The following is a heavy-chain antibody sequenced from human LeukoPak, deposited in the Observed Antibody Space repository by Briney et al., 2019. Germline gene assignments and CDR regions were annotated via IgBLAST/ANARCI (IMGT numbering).Heavy chain of an antibody. CDR3: ARGLGFWSGYYNAFDI. Sequence: PGGSLRLSCAASGFTFSSYWMHWVRQAPGKGMMWVSRINSDGSSTTYADSVKGRFTISRDNAKNTLYLQMNSLRAEDTAVYYCARGLGFWSGYYNAFDIWGQGTMVTVSS. CDR2: INSDGSST. D-gene: IGHD3-3*01. J-gene: IGHJ3*02. CDR1: GFTFSSYW. V-gene: IGHV3-74*01.